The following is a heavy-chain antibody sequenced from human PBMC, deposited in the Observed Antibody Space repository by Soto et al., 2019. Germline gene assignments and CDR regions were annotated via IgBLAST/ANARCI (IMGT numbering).Heavy chain of an antibody. CDR1: GFTFNNYA. Sequence: GGSLRLSCAASGFTFNNYAMNWVRQAPGKGLEWVATISATGGSTYYADSVKGRFTFSIDNSKNTLFLQMNGLRFEDTAVYYCAKDRLAGNFDYWGQGTQVTVSS. J-gene: IGHJ4*02. CDR3: AKDRLAGNFDY. V-gene: IGHV3-23*01. CDR2: ISATGGST.